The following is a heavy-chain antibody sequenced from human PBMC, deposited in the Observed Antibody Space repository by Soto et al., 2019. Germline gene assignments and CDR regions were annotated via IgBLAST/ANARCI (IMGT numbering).Heavy chain of an antibody. D-gene: IGHD6-19*01. CDR1: GYSFTSYG. Sequence: ASVKVSCKASGYSFTSYGISWVRQAPGRGLEWMGWISAYTGDTKYTQNFQGRVTLTTDTSASTVYMDLGSLRSDDTAVYYCARTYSSGWSLSPSDYWGQGTLVTVSS. J-gene: IGHJ4*02. CDR3: ARTYSSGWSLSPSDY. V-gene: IGHV1-18*04. CDR2: ISAYTGDT.